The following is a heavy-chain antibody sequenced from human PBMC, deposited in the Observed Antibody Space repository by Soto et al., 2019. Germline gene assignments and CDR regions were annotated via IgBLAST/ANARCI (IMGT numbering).Heavy chain of an antibody. CDR1: GGSVSSGGNY. J-gene: IGHJ4*02. CDR2: VHDTGTT. Sequence: QLQLQESGPGLVKPSETLSLTCAVSGGSVSSGGNYWGWIRQSPGKGLEWIGSVHDTGTTHYNPSLPSRVTTSVDTSKNQFALNVNPVTAADTAVYYCARGLSSPSAAGVWGQGTLVTVSS. CDR3: ARGLSSPSAAGV. D-gene: IGHD6-6*01. V-gene: IGHV4-39*01.